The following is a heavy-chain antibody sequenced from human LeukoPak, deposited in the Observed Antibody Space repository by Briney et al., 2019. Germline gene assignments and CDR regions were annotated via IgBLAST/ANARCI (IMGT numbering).Heavy chain of an antibody. V-gene: IGHV3-30*02. J-gene: IGHJ3*02. CDR3: ARWGRGEGYVNDAFDI. D-gene: IGHD4-17*01. Sequence: PGGSLRLSCAASGFTFSSYGMHWVRQAPGKGLEWVAFIRYDGSNKYYADSVKGRFTISRDNSKNTLYLQMNSLRAEDTAVYYCARWGRGEGYVNDAFDIWGQGTMVTVSS. CDR2: IRYDGSNK. CDR1: GFTFSSYG.